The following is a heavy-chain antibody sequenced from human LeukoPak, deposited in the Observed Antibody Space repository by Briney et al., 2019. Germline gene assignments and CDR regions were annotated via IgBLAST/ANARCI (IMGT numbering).Heavy chain of an antibody. CDR1: GFTFSSYR. V-gene: IGHV3-21*01. D-gene: IGHD1-26*01. CDR2: ISSTSSYI. Sequence: PGGSLRLSCAASGFTFSSYRMSWVRQAPGKGLEWVSSISSTSSYIYLADPLKGRFTISRDNAKNSLYLQMNSLRAEDTAFYYCARVGIVGATTGFDYWGQGTLVTVSS. J-gene: IGHJ4*02. CDR3: ARVGIVGATTGFDY.